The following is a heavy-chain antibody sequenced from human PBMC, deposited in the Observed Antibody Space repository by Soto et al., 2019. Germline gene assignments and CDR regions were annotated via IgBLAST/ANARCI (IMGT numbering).Heavy chain of an antibody. CDR2: ISGSGGST. V-gene: IGHV3-23*01. CDR3: AIRASYYDSSGYFDY. CDR1: GFTFSSYA. D-gene: IGHD3-22*01. Sequence: GGSLRLSCAASGFTFSSYAMSWVRQAPGKGLEWVSAISGSGGSTYYADSVKGRFTISRDNAKNTLYLQMNSLRAEDTAVYYCAIRASYYDSSGYFDYWGQGTLVTVSS. J-gene: IGHJ4*02.